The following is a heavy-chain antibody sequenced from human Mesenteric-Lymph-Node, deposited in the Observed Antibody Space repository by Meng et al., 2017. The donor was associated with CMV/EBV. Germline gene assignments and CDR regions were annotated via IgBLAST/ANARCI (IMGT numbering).Heavy chain of an antibody. CDR1: GFTVSCNY. CDR3: AKDGGYSSSWSYFDY. J-gene: IGHJ4*02. V-gene: IGHV3-53*05. CDR2: NHSGGST. Sequence: GESLMTSCAASGFTVSCNYICWVRQAPGKGLEWVSVNHSGGSTYYADTVKGRFTISRDNSKNTLYLQMNSLRAEDTAVYYCAKDGGYSSSWSYFDYWGQGTLVTVSS. D-gene: IGHD6-13*01.